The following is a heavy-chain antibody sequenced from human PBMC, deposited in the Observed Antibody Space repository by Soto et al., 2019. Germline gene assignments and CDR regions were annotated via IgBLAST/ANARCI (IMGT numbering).Heavy chain of an antibody. V-gene: IGHV1-18*01. CDR3: ARAVGSRQWLVLYYYGMDV. Sequence: ASVKVSCKASGYTFTSYGISWVRQAPGQGLEWMGWISAYNGNTNYAQKLQGRVTMTTDTSTSTAYMELRSLRSDDTAVYYCARAVGSRQWLVLYYYGMDVWGQGTTVTVSS. CDR1: GYTFTSYG. CDR2: ISAYNGNT. J-gene: IGHJ6*02. D-gene: IGHD6-19*01.